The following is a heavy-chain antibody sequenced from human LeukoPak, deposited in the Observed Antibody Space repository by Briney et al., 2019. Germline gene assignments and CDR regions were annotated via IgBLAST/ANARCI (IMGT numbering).Heavy chain of an antibody. J-gene: IGHJ5*02. CDR1: GYTFTGYY. CDR2: INPNSGGT. CDR3: AREGEGGYCSSTSCYRLAP. D-gene: IGHD2-2*03. V-gene: IGHV1-2*02. Sequence: WASVKVSCKASGYTFTGYYMHWVRQAPGQGLEWMGWINPNSGGTNYAQKFQGRVTMTRDTSISTAYMELSRLRSDDTAVYYCAREGEGGYCSSTSCYRLAPWGQGTLVTVSS.